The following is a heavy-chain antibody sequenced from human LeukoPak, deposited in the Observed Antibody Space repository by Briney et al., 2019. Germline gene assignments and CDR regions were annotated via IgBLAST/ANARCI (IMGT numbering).Heavy chain of an antibody. CDR2: IRYHGSDK. V-gene: IGHV3-30*02. CDR3: ARSYSSGWYWVDY. J-gene: IGHJ4*02. CDR1: GFTFSSYW. D-gene: IGHD6-19*01. Sequence: PGGSLRLSCAASGFTFSSYWMSWVRQAPGKGLEWVAFIRYHGSDKYYADSVKGRFTISRDNSKNTLYLQMNSLRAEDTAVYYCARSYSSGWYWVDYWGQGTLVTVSS.